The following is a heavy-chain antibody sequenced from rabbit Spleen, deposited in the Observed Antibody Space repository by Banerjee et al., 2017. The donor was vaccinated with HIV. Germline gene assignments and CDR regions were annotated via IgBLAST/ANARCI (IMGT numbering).Heavy chain of an antibody. J-gene: IGHJ4*01. D-gene: IGHD3-1*01. CDR3: ARPNSNDYYGGLAL. CDR2: IYGGSSGST. V-gene: IGHV1S45*01. Sequence: QEQLVESGGGLVQPGGSLKLSCKASGFDFSSYGVSWVRQAPGKGLEWIAYIYGGSSGSTYYASWAKGRFTISKVSSTTVTLQMTGLTVADTATYFCARPNSNDYYGGLALWGPGTLVTVS. CDR1: GFDFSSYG.